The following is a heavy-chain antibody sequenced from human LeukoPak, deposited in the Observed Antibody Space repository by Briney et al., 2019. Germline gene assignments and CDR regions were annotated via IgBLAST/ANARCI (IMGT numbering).Heavy chain of an antibody. CDR3: ARSPYYYDSSGYIFLDAFDI. CDR1: GGSISSYY. D-gene: IGHD3-22*01. Sequence: PETLSLTCTVSGGSISSYYWSWIRQPPGKGLEWIGYIYYSGSTNYNPSLKSRVTISVDTSKNQFSLKLSSVTAADTAVYYCARSPYYYDSSGYIFLDAFDIWGQGTMVTVSS. J-gene: IGHJ3*02. CDR2: IYYSGST. V-gene: IGHV4-59*01.